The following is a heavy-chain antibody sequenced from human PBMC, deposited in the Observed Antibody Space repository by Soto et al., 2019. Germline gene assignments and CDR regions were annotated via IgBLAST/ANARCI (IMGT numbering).Heavy chain of an antibody. CDR3: AKDMVRYYYGMDV. Sequence: EVQLVESGGGLVQPGRSLRLSCAASGFTFDDYAMHWVRQAPGKGLEWVSGISWNSGSIGYADSVKGRFTISRDNAKNSMYLQMNSLRAEDTDLYYCAKDMVRYYYGMDVWGQGTTVTVSS. J-gene: IGHJ6*02. CDR1: GFTFDDYA. D-gene: IGHD2-15*01. V-gene: IGHV3-9*01. CDR2: ISWNSGSI.